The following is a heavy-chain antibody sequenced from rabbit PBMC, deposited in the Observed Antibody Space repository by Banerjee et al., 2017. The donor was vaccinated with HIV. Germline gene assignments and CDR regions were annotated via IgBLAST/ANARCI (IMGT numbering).Heavy chain of an antibody. V-gene: IGHV1S45*01. CDR2: IDVGSSDNT. CDR3: ARVNAGSSGYPYYFNL. CDR1: GFSFSTSYW. Sequence: QQQLEESGGGLVKPGGTLTLTCTASGFSFSTSYWICWVRQAPGKGLEWIACIDVGSSDNTYYASWAKGRFTISKTSSTTVTLQMTSLTAADTATYFCARVNAGSSGYPYYFNLWGPGTLVTVS. J-gene: IGHJ4*01. D-gene: IGHD1-1*01.